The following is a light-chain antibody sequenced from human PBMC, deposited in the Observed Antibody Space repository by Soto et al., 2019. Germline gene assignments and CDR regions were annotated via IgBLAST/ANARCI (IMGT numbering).Light chain of an antibody. CDR3: QQRSNWPPF. V-gene: IGKV3-11*01. Sequence: EIVLTQSPATLSLSPGERATLSCRASQSVSSYLAWYQQKPGQAPRLLIHDASNRATGIPARFSGSGSGTDFTLTISSLEPEDFAVYYCQQRSNWPPFFGPGTKVDIK. CDR2: DAS. J-gene: IGKJ3*01. CDR1: QSVSSY.